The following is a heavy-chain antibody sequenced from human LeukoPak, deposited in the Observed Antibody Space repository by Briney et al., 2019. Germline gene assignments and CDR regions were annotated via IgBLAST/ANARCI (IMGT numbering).Heavy chain of an antibody. CDR3: ATYYGSGRNYFDY. Sequence: ASVKVSCKVSGYTLTELSTHWVRQAPGKGLEWMGGFDPEDGETIYAQKFQGRVTMTEDTSTDTAYMELSSLRSEDTAVYYCATYYGSGRNYFDYWGQGTLVTVSS. CDR2: FDPEDGET. V-gene: IGHV1-24*01. J-gene: IGHJ4*02. CDR1: GYTLTELS. D-gene: IGHD3-10*01.